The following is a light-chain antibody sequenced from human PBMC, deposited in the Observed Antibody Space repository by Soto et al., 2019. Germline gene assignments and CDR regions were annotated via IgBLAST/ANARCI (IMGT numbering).Light chain of an antibody. Sequence: EIVLTQSPGTLSLSPGERATLSCRASQSVSSSYLAWYQQKPGQAPRLLIYGASSRATGIPDRFSGSGSGTDFTLTISRLEPEDFAVYYCQQYGSPPGLTFGGGTKVDIK. J-gene: IGKJ4*01. V-gene: IGKV3-20*01. CDR1: QSVSSSY. CDR2: GAS. CDR3: QQYGSPPGLT.